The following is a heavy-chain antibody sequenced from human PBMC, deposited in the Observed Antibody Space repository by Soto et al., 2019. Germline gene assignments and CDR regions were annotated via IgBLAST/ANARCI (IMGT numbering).Heavy chain of an antibody. CDR3: AKQYDFWSGYFDYYYYYMDV. CDR1: GFTFSSYW. Sequence: GGSLRLSCAASGFTFSSYWMHWVRQAPGKGLVWVSRINSDGSSTSYADSVKGRFTISRDNAKNTLYLQMNSRRAEDTAVYYCAKQYDFWSGYFDYYYYYMDVWGKGTTVTVSS. V-gene: IGHV3-74*01. CDR2: INSDGSST. D-gene: IGHD3-3*01. J-gene: IGHJ6*03.